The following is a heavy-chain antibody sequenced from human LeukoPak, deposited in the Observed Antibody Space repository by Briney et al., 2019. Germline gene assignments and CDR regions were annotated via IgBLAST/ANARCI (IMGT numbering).Heavy chain of an antibody. J-gene: IGHJ6*03. CDR2: IYTSGST. CDR1: GGSISSYY. Sequence: SETLSLTCTVSGGSISSYYWSWIRQPAGKGLEWIGRIYTSGSTNYNPSLKSRVTMSVDTSKNQFSLKLSSVTAADTAVYYCARVRIPMVRGVTRRYYYYMDVWGKGTTVTISS. CDR3: ARVRIPMVRGVTRRYYYYMDV. D-gene: IGHD3-10*01. V-gene: IGHV4-4*07.